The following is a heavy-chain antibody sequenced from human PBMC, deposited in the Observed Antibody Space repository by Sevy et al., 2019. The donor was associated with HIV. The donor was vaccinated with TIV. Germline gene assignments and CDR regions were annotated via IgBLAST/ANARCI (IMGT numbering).Heavy chain of an antibody. CDR1: GGSISSYY. Sequence: SETLSLTCTVSGGSISSYYWSWIRQPAGKGLEWIGRIYTSGRTNYNPSLKSRVTMSVDTSKNQFSLKLSSVTAADTAVYYCARDGEGVVPAAVNWFDPWGQGTLVTVSS. CDR3: ARDGEGVVPAAVNWFDP. D-gene: IGHD2-2*01. J-gene: IGHJ5*02. CDR2: IYTSGRT. V-gene: IGHV4-4*07.